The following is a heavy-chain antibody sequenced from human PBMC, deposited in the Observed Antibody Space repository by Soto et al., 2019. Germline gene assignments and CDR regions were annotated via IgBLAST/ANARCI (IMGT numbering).Heavy chain of an antibody. J-gene: IGHJ4*02. Sequence: GGALRLSCAASGFTFSSYAMHWVRQAPGKGLEWVAVILYDGSNKYYADSVKGRFTISRDNSKNTLYLQMNSLRAEDTAVYYCAKDRGVVGATYFDYWGQGTLVTVSS. D-gene: IGHD1-26*01. V-gene: IGHV3-30-3*01. CDR2: ILYDGSNK. CDR3: AKDRGVVGATYFDY. CDR1: GFTFSSYA.